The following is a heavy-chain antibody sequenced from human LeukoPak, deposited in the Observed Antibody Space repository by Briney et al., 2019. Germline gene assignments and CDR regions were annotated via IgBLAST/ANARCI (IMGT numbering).Heavy chain of an antibody. V-gene: IGHV4-31*03. CDR3: ARVVGSTSWFDS. CDR2: TYYSGNT. CDR1: GDLLIGAPYF. Sequence: SETLSLTCSVSGDLLIGAPYFWSWVRQHPGKGLEWIAYTYYSGNTYYNPSLKSRVTFSVDTSKNQFSLNLTSVTAADTAVYFCARVVGSTSWFDSWGQGTLVTVSS. D-gene: IGHD1-26*01. J-gene: IGHJ5*01.